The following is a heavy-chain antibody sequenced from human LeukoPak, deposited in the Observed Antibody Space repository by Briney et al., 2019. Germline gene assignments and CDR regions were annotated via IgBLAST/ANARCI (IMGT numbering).Heavy chain of an antibody. V-gene: IGHV4-34*01. J-gene: IGHJ3*02. D-gene: IGHD3-3*01. Sequence: PSETLSLTCAVYGGSFSGYYWSWIRQPPGKGLEWIGEINHSGSTNYNPSLKSRVTISVDTSKNQFSLKLSSVTAADTAVYYCARHLYYDFWSGPLNAAFDIWGQGTMVTVSS. CDR1: GGSFSGYY. CDR2: INHSGST. CDR3: ARHLYYDFWSGPLNAAFDI.